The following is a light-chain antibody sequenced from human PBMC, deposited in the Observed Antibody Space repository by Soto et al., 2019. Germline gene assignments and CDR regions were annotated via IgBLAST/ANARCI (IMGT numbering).Light chain of an antibody. CDR1: QSIGRW. V-gene: IGKV1-5*01. Sequence: DIQMTQSPSTLSAFVGDRVTITCRASQSIGRWLAWYQQKPGKAPKLLIYDASSLESGVPSRFSGSGSGTEFTLTTSSLQPDDFATYYCQQYNTYSPERTFGQGTKVEVK. J-gene: IGKJ1*01. CDR3: QQYNTYSPERT. CDR2: DAS.